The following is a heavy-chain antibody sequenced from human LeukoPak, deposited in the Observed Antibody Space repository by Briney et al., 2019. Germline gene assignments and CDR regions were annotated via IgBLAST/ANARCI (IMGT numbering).Heavy chain of an antibody. CDR2: MNPNSANT. V-gene: IGHV1-8*02. J-gene: IGHJ4*02. D-gene: IGHD3-3*01. CDR3: ARVERNWSGYYAKVYYFDY. CDR1: GYTFTSYA. Sequence: ASVKVSCKASGYTFTSYAMNWVRQAPGQGLEWMGWMNPNSANTGYAEKFQGRVSMTRNNPISTAYMELSGLRSEDTAVYYCARVERNWSGYYAKVYYFDYWGQGTLVTVSS.